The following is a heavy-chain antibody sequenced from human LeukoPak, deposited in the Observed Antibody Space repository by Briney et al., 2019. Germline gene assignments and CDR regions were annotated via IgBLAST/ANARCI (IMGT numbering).Heavy chain of an antibody. CDR2: INPSGGST. D-gene: IGHD6-19*01. CDR1: GYTFTGYY. Sequence: GASVKVSCKASGYTFTGYYMHWVRQAPGQGLEWMGIINPSGGSTSYAQKFQGRVTMTRDMSTSTVYMELSSLRSEDTAVYYCASSGWYGDNWFDPWGQGTLVTVSS. J-gene: IGHJ5*02. CDR3: ASSGWYGDNWFDP. V-gene: IGHV1-46*01.